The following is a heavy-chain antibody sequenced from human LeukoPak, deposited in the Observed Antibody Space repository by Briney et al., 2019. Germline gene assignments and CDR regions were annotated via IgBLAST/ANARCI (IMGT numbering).Heavy chain of an antibody. Sequence: GGSLRLSCAASGFTFSSYSMNWVRQAPGKGLEWVSYISISSSTIYYADSVKGRFTISRDNAKNSLFLQMNSVRAEDTAVYYCARSVGSYFAFDIWGQGTMVIVSS. D-gene: IGHD1-26*01. J-gene: IGHJ3*02. V-gene: IGHV3-48*01. CDR2: ISISSSTI. CDR3: ARSVGSYFAFDI. CDR1: GFTFSSYS.